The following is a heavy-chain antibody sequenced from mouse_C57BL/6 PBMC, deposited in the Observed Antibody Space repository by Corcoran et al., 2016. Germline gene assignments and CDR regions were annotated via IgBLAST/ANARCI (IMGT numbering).Heavy chain of an antibody. J-gene: IGHJ2*01. Sequence: EVQLQQSGPELVKPGASVKLSCKASGYTFTDYYMNWVKQSHGKSLEWIGDINPNNGGTSYNQKFKGKTTLTVDKSSSTAYMELRSLTSEDSAVYYCALWSYYLDYWGQGTTLTVSS. V-gene: IGHV1-26*01. D-gene: IGHD1-1*02. CDR2: INPNNGGT. CDR3: ALWSYYLDY. CDR1: GYTFTDYY.